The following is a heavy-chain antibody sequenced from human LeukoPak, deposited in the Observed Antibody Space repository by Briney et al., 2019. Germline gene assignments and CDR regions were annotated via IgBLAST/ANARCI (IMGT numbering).Heavy chain of an antibody. CDR1: GFTFSSYS. Sequence: KPGGSLRLSCAASGFTFSSYSMNWVRQAPGKGLEWVSSISSSSSYIYYADSVKGRFTISRDNAKNSLYLQMNSLRAEDTAVYYCARASSPAYCGGDCQYYFDYWGQGTLVTVSS. D-gene: IGHD2-21*02. V-gene: IGHV3-21*01. CDR2: ISSSSSYI. CDR3: ARASSPAYCGGDCQYYFDY. J-gene: IGHJ4*02.